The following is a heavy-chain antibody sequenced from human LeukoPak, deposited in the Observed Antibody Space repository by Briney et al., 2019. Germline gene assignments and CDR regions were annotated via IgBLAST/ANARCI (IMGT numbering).Heavy chain of an antibody. D-gene: IGHD3-16*01. J-gene: IGHJ6*02. V-gene: IGHV3-7*03. Sequence: GGSLRLSCAASGLIFSNYWMTWVRQAPGKGLEWVANINHNGNVNYYVDSVKGRFTISRDNAKNSLYLQMSNLRAEDTAVYFCARGGGLDVWGQGATVTVSS. CDR2: INHNGNVN. CDR3: ARGGGLDV. CDR1: GLIFSNYW.